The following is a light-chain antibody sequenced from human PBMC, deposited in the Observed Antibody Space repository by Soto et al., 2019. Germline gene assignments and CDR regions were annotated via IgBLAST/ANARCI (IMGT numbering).Light chain of an antibody. J-gene: IGLJ2*01. CDR2: EVT. CDR1: STDFVSYNR. Sequence: QSVLTQPPSVSGSPGQSVTISCTGTSTDFVSYNRVSWYQQPPGTAPKLMIYEVTKRPSGVPNRFSGSKSGNTASLTISGLLAEDEADYHCCSFAGGSTYVVFGGGTKLTVL. CDR3: CSFAGGSTYVV. V-gene: IGLV2-18*02.